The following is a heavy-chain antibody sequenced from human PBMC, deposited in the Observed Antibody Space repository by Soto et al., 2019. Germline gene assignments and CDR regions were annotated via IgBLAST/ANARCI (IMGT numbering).Heavy chain of an antibody. D-gene: IGHD3-22*01. J-gene: IGHJ6*02. CDR2: IYYSGST. CDR1: GGSISSGGYY. V-gene: IGHV4-31*03. CDR3: ARGMASSGYFHYYYGMDV. Sequence: QVQLQESGPGLVKPSQTLSLTCTVSGGSISSGGYYWSWIRQHPGKGLEWIGYIYYSGSTYYNPSCTSRVTVSLDPSKNLFSLKLSSVTAADTAVYYCARGMASSGYFHYYYGMDVWGQGTTVTVSS.